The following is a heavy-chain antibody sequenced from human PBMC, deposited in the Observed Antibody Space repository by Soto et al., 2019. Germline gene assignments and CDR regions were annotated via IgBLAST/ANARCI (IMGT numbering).Heavy chain of an antibody. CDR2: INHSGST. CDR1: CGSLSGFY. CDR3: ARGRGRGYSGYVGVGY. Sequence: SETLSLPCAVYCGSLSGFYLGWVRQPPGKGLEWIGEINHSGSTNYNPSLKSRVTISVDTSKNQFSLKLSSVTAADTAVYYCARGRGRGYSGYVGVGYWGQGTLVTVSS. V-gene: IGHV4-34*01. D-gene: IGHD5-12*01. J-gene: IGHJ4*02.